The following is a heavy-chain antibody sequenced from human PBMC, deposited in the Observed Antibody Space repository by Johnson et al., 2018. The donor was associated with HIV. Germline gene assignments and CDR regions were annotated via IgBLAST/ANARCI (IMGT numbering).Heavy chain of an antibody. J-gene: IGHJ3*02. Sequence: VQLVESGGGLVQPGRSLRLSCAASGFTFDDYAMNWVRQAPGKGPEWVAGISWNSGRTGYADSVKGRFTISRDNAKNSLYLQMNSLRVEDTAVYYCAKEGSRGTVTQAPDAFAIWGQGTVVTVSS. CDR2: ISWNSGRT. D-gene: IGHD4-17*01. CDR1: GFTFDDYA. V-gene: IGHV3-9*01. CDR3: AKEGSRGTVTQAPDAFAI.